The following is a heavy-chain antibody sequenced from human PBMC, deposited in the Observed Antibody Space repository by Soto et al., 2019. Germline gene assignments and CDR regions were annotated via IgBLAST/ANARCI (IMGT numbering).Heavy chain of an antibody. D-gene: IGHD3-9*01. CDR1: GFTFSSYS. V-gene: IGHV3-48*04. CDR3: ARGGRRYFGAP. J-gene: IGHJ5*02. Sequence: HPGGSLRLSCAASGFTFSSYSMNWVRQAPGKGLEWVSYISSSSSTIYYADSVKGRFTISRDNAKNSLYLQMNSLRAEDTAVYYCARGGRRYFGAPWGQGTLVTVSS. CDR2: ISSSSSTI.